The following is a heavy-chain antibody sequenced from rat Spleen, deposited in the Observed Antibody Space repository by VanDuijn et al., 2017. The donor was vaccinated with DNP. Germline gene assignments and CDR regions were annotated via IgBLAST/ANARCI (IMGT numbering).Heavy chain of an antibody. CDR3: ARANYDGTYYPNWYFDF. CDR1: GYSITSNY. CDR2: ISYSGST. V-gene: IGHV3-1*01. J-gene: IGHJ1*01. D-gene: IGHD1-12*02. Sequence: EVQLRESGPGLVKPSQSLSLTCSVTGYSITSNYWAWIRKFPGNKMEWMGYISYSGSTGYSPSLKGRISITRDTSKRQFFLQLNSVTTEDTATYYCARANYDGTYYPNWYFDFWGPGTTVTVSS.